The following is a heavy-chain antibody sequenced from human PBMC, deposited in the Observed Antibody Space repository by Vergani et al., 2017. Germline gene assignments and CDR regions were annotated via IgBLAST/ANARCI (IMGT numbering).Heavy chain of an antibody. D-gene: IGHD3-22*01. CDR2: IHPADSDT. J-gene: IGHJ4*02. CDR1: GYSFTNYW. V-gene: IGHV5-51*01. Sequence: EVQLVQSGAEVKKPGESLKISCQISGYSFTNYWIGWVRQMPGKGLEWMGIIHPADSDTRYSPSFQGQGTISVDKTISTAYLQRSSLRASDSAMYYCARLYGRDSSGSEYFDYWGQGTLVTVSS. CDR3: ARLYGRDSSGSEYFDY.